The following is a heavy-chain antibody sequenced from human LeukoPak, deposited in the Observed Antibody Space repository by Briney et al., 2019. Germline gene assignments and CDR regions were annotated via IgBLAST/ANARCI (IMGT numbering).Heavy chain of an antibody. CDR2: MYTSGTT. Sequence: SGTLSLTCTVSGASITSYYWSWIRQPAGKGLEWIGRMYTSGTTDYNPSLKSRVTMSVDTSKNQSSLKLTSVTAADTAMYYCARYDSTGLDYWGQGTLVTVSS. J-gene: IGHJ4*02. CDR1: GASITSYY. CDR3: ARYDSTGLDY. D-gene: IGHD3-22*01. V-gene: IGHV4-4*07.